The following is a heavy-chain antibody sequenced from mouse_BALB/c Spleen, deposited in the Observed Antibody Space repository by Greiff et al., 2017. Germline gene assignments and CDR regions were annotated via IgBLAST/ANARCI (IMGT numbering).Heavy chain of an antibody. CDR1: GYTFTDYE. J-gene: IGHJ4*01. D-gene: IGHD2-1*01. CDR2: IDTETGGT. Sequence: QVQLKESGAELVRPGASVTLSCKASGYTFTDYEMHWVKQTPVHGLEWIGAIDTETGGTAYTQKFKGKATLTADKSSSTAYMELRSLTSEDSAVYYCTREHGNYEGAMDYWGQGTSVTVSS. V-gene: IGHV1-15*01. CDR3: TREHGNYEGAMDY.